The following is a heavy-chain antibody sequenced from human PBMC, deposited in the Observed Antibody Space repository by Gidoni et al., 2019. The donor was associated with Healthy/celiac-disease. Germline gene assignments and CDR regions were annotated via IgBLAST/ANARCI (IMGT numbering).Heavy chain of an antibody. D-gene: IGHD2-21*02. J-gene: IGHJ4*03. CDR2: ISWDDDK. V-gene: IGHV2-5*02. CDR3: GHNTAIDGGGLVGDF. Sequence: QITLKGPGPTLLKTTQSLTLTCPFSGCSRSTSGVGGGWIRRPPGKDLEWLALISWDDDKRYSPSLEQRPTFANDPSKNPVVHTSTHKDPVATTTYCGGHNTAIDGGGLVGDFWGQGTLVTVSS. CDR1: GCSRSTSGVG.